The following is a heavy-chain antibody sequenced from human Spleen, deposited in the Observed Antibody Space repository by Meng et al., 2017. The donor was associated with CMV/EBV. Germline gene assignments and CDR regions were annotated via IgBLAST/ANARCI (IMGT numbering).Heavy chain of an antibody. CDR3: VRLAGGVDY. Sequence: KVSCKASGYTFTGYYIDWVRQAPGQGPEWLGRINCNSGDTNYAQKFQGRVTMTRDTSISTAYMELSSLRSDDTAVYYCVRLAGGVDYWGQGTLVTVSS. J-gene: IGHJ4*02. CDR2: INCNSGDT. CDR1: GYTFTGYY. D-gene: IGHD3-10*01. V-gene: IGHV1-2*06.